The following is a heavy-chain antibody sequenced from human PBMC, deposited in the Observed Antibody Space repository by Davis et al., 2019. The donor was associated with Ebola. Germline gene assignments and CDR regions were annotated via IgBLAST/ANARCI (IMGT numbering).Heavy chain of an antibody. D-gene: IGHD3-10*01. CDR2: ISSDSDYI. J-gene: IGHJ5*02. V-gene: IGHV3-21*01. CDR1: GFTFSTYS. CDR3: ARDGNTMVRGILNP. Sequence: GESLKISCAASGFTFSTYSMSWVRQAPGKGLEWVSSISSDSDYIYYADSAKGRFTISRDNAKNSLYLQMNSLRDEDTAVYYCARDGNTMVRGILNPWGQGTLVTVSS.